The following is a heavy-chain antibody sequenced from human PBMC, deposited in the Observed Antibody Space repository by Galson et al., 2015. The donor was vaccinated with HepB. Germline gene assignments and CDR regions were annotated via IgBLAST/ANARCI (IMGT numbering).Heavy chain of an antibody. CDR2: IGGSSSPI. V-gene: IGHV3-48*02. J-gene: IGHJ3*02. CDR3: ARGRRQWLAYDAFGI. CDR1: GFTFSSYL. Sequence: SLRLSCAASGFTFSSYLINWVRQAPGKGLEWVSYIGGSSSPIYYADSVRGRFTISRDNARNSLYLQMNSLRDEDTAVYYCARGRRQWLAYDAFGIWGQGTMVTVSS. D-gene: IGHD6-19*01.